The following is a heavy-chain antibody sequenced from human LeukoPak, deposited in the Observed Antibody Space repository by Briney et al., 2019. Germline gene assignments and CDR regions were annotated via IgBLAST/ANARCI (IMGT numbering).Heavy chain of an antibody. Sequence: PSETLSLTCAVSGGSISSSNWWSWVRQPPGKGLEWSGEIYHSGSTNYNPSLKSRVTISVDKSKNQFSLKLSSVTAADTAVYYCASDNYYGSGRGSNVWGQGTTVTVSS. CDR2: IYHSGST. D-gene: IGHD3-10*01. CDR3: ASDNYYGSGRGSNV. J-gene: IGHJ6*02. CDR1: GGSISSSNW. V-gene: IGHV4-4*02.